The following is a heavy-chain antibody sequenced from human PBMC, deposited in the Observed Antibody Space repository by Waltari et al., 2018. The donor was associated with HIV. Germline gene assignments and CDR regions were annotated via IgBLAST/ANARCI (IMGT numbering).Heavy chain of an antibody. CDR3: AKATGGESWAFDY. D-gene: IGHD3-16*01. CDR2: ISYDGSKK. V-gene: IGHV3-30*18. Sequence: QVQLVESGGGVVQPGRSVILSCAVSGFIFSNYGMHWVRQAPGKGLEWVAVISYDGSKKYYADSMKGRFTISRDNSRDTLYLQMNSLRADDAATYYCAKATGGESWAFDYWGQGTLVTVSS. J-gene: IGHJ4*02. CDR1: GFIFSNYG.